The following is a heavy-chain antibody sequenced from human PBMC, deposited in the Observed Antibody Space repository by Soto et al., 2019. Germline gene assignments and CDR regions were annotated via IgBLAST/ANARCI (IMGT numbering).Heavy chain of an antibody. J-gene: IGHJ6*02. CDR1: GYTFTSYD. V-gene: IGHV1-8*01. D-gene: IGHD3-9*01. CDR2: MNPNSGNT. Sequence: ASVKVSCKASGYTFTSYDINWVRQATGQGLEWMGWMNPNSGNTGYAQKFQGRVTMTRNTSISTAYMELSSLRSEDTAVYYCARFYVPPQISFDWLLYGYGMDVWGQGTTVTVSS. CDR3: ARFYVPPQISFDWLLYGYGMDV.